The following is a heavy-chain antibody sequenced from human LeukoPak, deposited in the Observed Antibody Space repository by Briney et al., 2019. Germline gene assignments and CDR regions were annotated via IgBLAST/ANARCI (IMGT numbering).Heavy chain of an antibody. CDR3: ARDPGYYYYGMDV. Sequence: GGSLRLTCAVTGFNLRTYWIHWVRHSPGRGLEWVARINGEGSRISYADSVRGRFTISRDNAKNTAYLQMNSLRAEDTALYYCARDPGYYYYGMDVWGQGTTVVVSS. CDR1: GFNLRTYW. J-gene: IGHJ6*02. CDR2: INGEGSRI. V-gene: IGHV3-74*01.